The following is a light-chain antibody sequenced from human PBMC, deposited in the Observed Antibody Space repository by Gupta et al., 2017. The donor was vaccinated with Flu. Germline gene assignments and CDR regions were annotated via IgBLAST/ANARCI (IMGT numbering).Light chain of an antibody. CDR1: QTFSSY. CDR2: GAS. CDR3: QQYGIARVV. J-gene: IGKJ4*01. Sequence: GESATLSCRASQTFSSYSAWYQQKPGQAPMLLIYGASSRATGIPDRFSGSGSGTDFTLTISRVEPEDSAVYYCQQYGIARVVFGGGTKVEIK. V-gene: IGKV3-20*01.